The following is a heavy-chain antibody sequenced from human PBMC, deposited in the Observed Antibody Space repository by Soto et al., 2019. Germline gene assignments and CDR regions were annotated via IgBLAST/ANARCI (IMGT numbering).Heavy chain of an antibody. CDR3: ARDPSVSTYSSGNLDQ. J-gene: IGHJ4*01. V-gene: IGHV3-33*01. CDR2: IWYDGSNK. D-gene: IGHD6-19*01. Sequence: QVQLVESGGGVVQPGRSLRLSCAASGFTFSNYGMHWVRQAPGKGLEWVAVIWYDGSNKYYGDSVEGRFTISRDNSKNTLYLQMNSLRADDTAVYYCARDPSVSTYSSGNLDQWGHGTLVTVAS. CDR1: GFTFSNYG.